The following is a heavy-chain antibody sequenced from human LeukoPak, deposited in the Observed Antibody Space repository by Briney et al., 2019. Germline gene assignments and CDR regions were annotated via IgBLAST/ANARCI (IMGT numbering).Heavy chain of an antibody. CDR3: AREIGSGSYPDF. CDR1: GFAFNTCA. D-gene: IGHD3-10*01. CDR2: IWHDGSHK. Sequence: GTSLRLSCAASGFAFNTCAMHWVRQAPGKGLEWVTLIWHDGSHKFYIDSVRGRFTISRDNSKNTVYLQMNGLRAEDTAVYYCAREIGSGSYPDFWGQGTLVTVSS. J-gene: IGHJ4*02. V-gene: IGHV3-33*01.